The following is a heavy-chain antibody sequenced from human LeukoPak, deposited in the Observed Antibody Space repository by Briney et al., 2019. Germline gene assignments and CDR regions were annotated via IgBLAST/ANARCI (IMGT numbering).Heavy chain of an antibody. V-gene: IGHV3-30*02. D-gene: IGHD2-2*01. CDR2: IRYDGSNK. CDR3: ANQYTDIVVVPAARHDAFDI. CDR1: GFTFSSYS. J-gene: IGHJ3*02. Sequence: GGSLRLSCAASGFTFSSYSMNWVRQAPGKGLEWVAFIRYDGSNKYYADSVKGRFTISRDNSKNTLYLQMNSLRAEDTAVYYCANQYTDIVVVPAARHDAFDIWGQGTMVTVSS.